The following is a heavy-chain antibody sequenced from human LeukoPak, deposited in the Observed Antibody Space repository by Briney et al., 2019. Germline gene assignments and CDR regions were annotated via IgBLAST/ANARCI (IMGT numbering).Heavy chain of an antibody. CDR3: ARVFGYCSRD. D-gene: IGHD2-2*01. V-gene: IGHV4-30-2*01. Sequence: KTSETLSLTCAVSGGSISSGGYSWSWIRQPPGKGLEWIGYIYHSGSTYYNPSLKSRVTISVDKSKNRFSLKLSSVTAADTAVYYCARVFGYCSRDWGQGTLVTVSS. CDR1: GGSISSGGYS. J-gene: IGHJ4*02. CDR2: IYHSGST.